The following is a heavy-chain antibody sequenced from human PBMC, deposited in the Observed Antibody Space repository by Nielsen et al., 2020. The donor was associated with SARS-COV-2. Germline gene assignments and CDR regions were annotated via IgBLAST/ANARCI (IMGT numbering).Heavy chain of an antibody. CDR3: ARHYDILTGYYTDAFDI. V-gene: IGHV3-20*01. CDR2: INWNGGST. D-gene: IGHD3-9*01. J-gene: IGHJ3*02. Sequence: GESLKISCAASGFTFDDYGMSWVRQAPGKGLEWVSGINWNGGSTGYADSVKGRFTISRDNAKNSLYLQMNSLRAEDTALYHCARHYDILTGYYTDAFDIWGQGTMVTVSS. CDR1: GFTFDDYG.